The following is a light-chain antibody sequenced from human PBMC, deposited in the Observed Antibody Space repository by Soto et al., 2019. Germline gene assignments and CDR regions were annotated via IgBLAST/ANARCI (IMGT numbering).Light chain of an antibody. CDR1: SSDVGGYNY. CDR2: DVS. Sequence: QSALTQPRSVSGSPGQSVTISCTGTSSDVGGYNYVSWYQQHPDKAPKLMIYDVSKRPSGVPDRFSGSKSGNTASLTISGLQAEDEADYYCCSHAVSYTYVFGTGTKLTVL. CDR3: CSHAVSYTYV. J-gene: IGLJ1*01. V-gene: IGLV2-11*01.